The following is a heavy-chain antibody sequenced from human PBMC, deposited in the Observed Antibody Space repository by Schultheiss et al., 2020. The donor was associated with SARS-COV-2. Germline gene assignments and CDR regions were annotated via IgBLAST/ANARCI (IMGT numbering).Heavy chain of an antibody. J-gene: IGHJ5*02. Sequence: SETLSLTCTVSGGSISSGGYYWSWIRQHPGKGLEWIGYIYYSGSTYYNPSLKSRVTISVDTSKNQFSLKLSSVTAADTAVYYCARDRDSGSLNWFDPWGQGTLVTVSS. CDR1: GGSISSGGYY. V-gene: IGHV4-31*03. CDR3: ARDRDSGSLNWFDP. D-gene: IGHD1-26*01. CDR2: IYYSGST.